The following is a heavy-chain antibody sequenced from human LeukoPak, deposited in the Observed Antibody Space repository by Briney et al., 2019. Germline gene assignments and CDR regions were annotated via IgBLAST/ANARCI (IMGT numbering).Heavy chain of an antibody. Sequence: PSETLSLTCAVYGGSFSGYYWSWIRQPPGKGLEWIGEINHSGSTNYNPSLKSRVTISVDTSKNQFSLKLSSVTAADTAVYYCARHKDYGLHYGMDVWGQGTTVTVSS. CDR3: ARHKDYGLHYGMDV. D-gene: IGHD4-17*01. CDR2: INHSGST. V-gene: IGHV4-34*01. J-gene: IGHJ6*02. CDR1: GGSFSGYY.